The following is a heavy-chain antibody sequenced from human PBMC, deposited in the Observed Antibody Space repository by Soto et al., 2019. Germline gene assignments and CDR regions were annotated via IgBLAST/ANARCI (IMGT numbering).Heavy chain of an antibody. CDR3: ARDRNDAFDI. CDR2: IYSGGST. J-gene: IGHJ3*02. CDR1: GFTVSSNY. Sequence: GESLRLSCAASGFTVSSNYMSWVRQAPGKGLEWVSVIYSGGSTYYADSVKGRFTISRDNSKNTLYLQMNSLRAEDTAVYYCARDRNDAFDIWGQGTMVTVSS. V-gene: IGHV3-53*01.